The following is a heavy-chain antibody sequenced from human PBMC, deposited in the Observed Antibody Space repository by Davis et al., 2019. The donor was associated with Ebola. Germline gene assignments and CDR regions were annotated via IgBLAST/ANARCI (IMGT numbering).Heavy chain of an antibody. CDR2: INPKSGAT. CDR1: GYRFTDYH. V-gene: IGHV1-2*02. D-gene: IGHD6-13*01. CDR3: ARDLATAGYNYYYMDV. Sequence: ASVKVSCKASGYRFTDYHVHWVRQAPGQGFEWMGWINPKSGATYYAQKFQDRVTMTRDTSIRIVDMELSSLRPGDTAVYYCARDLATAGYNYYYMDVWGKGTTVTVAS. J-gene: IGHJ6*03.